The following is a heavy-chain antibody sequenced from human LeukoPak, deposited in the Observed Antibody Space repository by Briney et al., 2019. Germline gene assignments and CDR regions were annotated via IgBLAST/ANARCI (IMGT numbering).Heavy chain of an antibody. D-gene: IGHD3-22*01. CDR1: GYTLTELS. CDR3: ATFTRYYYDSSGYNEYYFDY. CDR2: FDPEDGET. J-gene: IGHJ4*02. V-gene: IGHV1-24*01. Sequence: ASVKVSCKVSGYTLTELSMHWVRQAPGKGLEWMGGFDPEDGETIYAQKLQGRVTMTEDTSTDTAYMELSSLRSEDTAVYYCATFTRYYYDSSGYNEYYFDYWGQGTLVTVSS.